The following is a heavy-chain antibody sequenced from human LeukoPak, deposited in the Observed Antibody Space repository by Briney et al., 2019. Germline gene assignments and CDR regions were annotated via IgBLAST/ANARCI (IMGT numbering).Heavy chain of an antibody. CDR2: IYTSGST. CDR1: GGSISSGSYY. J-gene: IGHJ5*02. Sequence: SQTLSLTCTVSGGSISSGSYYWSWIRQPAGKGLEWIGRIYTSGSTNYNPSLKSRVTISVDTSKNQFSLKLSSVTAADTAVYYCARGRYDYVWGSYPNWFDPWGQGTLVTVS. D-gene: IGHD3-16*02. CDR3: ARGRYDYVWGSYPNWFDP. V-gene: IGHV4-61*02.